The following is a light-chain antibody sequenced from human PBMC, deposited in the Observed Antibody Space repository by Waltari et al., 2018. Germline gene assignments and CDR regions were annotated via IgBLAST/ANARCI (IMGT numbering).Light chain of an antibody. CDR3: SSFSSGSTPVV. Sequence: QSVLTQPASVSGSPGKSITIPCPGTSSDVGSYNFVSWYQQTPGKAPKLIIFNFSNRPSGVSNRFSGSKSGNTASLTISGLQAEDEADFYCSSFSSGSTPVVFGGGTMLTVL. CDR2: NFS. V-gene: IGLV2-14*03. CDR1: SSDVGSYNF. J-gene: IGLJ2*01.